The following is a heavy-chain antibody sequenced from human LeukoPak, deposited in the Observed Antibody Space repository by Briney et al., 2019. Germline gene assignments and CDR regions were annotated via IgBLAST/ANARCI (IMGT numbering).Heavy chain of an antibody. CDR3: ASRDPCSGSTCYALAY. CDR2: SGGNT. J-gene: IGHJ4*02. D-gene: IGHD2-15*01. Sequence: SGGNTSYADSLKGRFTISRDNSRNTLYLQMNSLRAEDTAVYYCASRDPCSGSTCYALAYWGQGALVTVSS. V-gene: IGHV3-23*01.